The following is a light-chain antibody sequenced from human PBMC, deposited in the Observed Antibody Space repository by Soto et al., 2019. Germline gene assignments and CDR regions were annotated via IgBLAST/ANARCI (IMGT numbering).Light chain of an antibody. J-gene: IGKJ4*01. V-gene: IGKV3-11*01. CDR3: QQRSNWPLT. Sequence: EIVLTQSPATLSLSRGERATLSCRACQSVSSYLAWYQQKPGQAPRLLIYDASNRATGIPARFSGSGSGTDFTLTICSLEPEDFAVYYCQQRSNWPLTFGGGTKVDIK. CDR1: QSVSSY. CDR2: DAS.